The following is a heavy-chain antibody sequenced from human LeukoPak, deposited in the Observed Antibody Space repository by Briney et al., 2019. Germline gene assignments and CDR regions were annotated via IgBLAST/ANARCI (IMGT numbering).Heavy chain of an antibody. D-gene: IGHD5-12*01. J-gene: IGHJ4*02. V-gene: IGHV3-30*04. CDR3: ARVFGYSGYEDY. Sequence: GGSLRLSCAASGFTFSSYAMHWVRQAPGKGLEWVAVISYDGSNKYYADSVKGRFTIPRDNSKNTLYLQMNSLRAEDTAVYYCARVFGYSGYEDYWGQGTLVTVSS. CDR1: GFTFSSYA. CDR2: ISYDGSNK.